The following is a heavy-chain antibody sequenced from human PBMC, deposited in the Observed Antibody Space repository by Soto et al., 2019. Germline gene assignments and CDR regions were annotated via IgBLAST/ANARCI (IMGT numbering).Heavy chain of an antibody. J-gene: IGHJ3*02. V-gene: IGHV1-18*01. CDR1: GYTFTSYG. CDR2: ISAYNGNT. Sequence: QVQLVQSGAEVKKPGASVKVSCKASGYTFTSYGISWVRQAPGQGLEWMGWISAYNGNTNYAQKLQGRVTMTTDTSTSTAYMELRSLGSDDTAVYYCARGGYYDFWSGYYRNAFDIWGQGTMVTVSS. CDR3: ARGGYYDFWSGYYRNAFDI. D-gene: IGHD3-3*01.